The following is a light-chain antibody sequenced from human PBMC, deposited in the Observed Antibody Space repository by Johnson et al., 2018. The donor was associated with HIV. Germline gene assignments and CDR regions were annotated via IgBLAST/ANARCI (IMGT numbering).Light chain of an antibody. V-gene: IGLV1-51*01. J-gene: IGLJ1*01. CDR2: DNN. CDR3: GTWDGSLSVYV. Sequence: QSVLTQSPSVSAAPGQKVTISCSGSSSNIGNNYVSWYQQLPGTAPKLLIYDNNKRTSGIPDRFSGSKSGTSATLGITGLQTGDEADYYCGTWDGSLSVYVFGTGTKVTVL. CDR1: SSNIGNNY.